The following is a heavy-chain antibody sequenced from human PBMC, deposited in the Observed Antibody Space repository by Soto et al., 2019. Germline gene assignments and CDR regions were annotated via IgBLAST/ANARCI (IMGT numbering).Heavy chain of an antibody. V-gene: IGHV4-30-2*02. CDR2: IYHSGST. D-gene: IGHD1-26*01. Sequence: SETLSLTCAVSGGSISSGGYSWSWIRQPPGKGLEWIGYIYHSGSTYYNPSLKSRVTISVDRSKNQFSLKLSSVTAADTAVYYCARVLSGSSLFDYWGQGTLVTVSS. CDR3: ARVLSGSSLFDY. CDR1: GGSISSGGYS. J-gene: IGHJ4*02.